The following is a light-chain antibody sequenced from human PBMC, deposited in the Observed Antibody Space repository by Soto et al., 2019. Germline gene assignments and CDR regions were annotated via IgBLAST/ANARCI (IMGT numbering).Light chain of an antibody. CDR3: QYYGTSPQT. CDR2: GAS. J-gene: IGKJ1*01. CDR1: QSVSSSY. Sequence: EVVLTQSPVTLTLSPGERATLSCRASQSVSSSYLAWYQQKPGQAPRLLIYGASSRATGIPDRFSGRGSGTDFTLTISRLEPEDFAVYYCQYYGTSPQTFGQGTKVDIK. V-gene: IGKV3-20*01.